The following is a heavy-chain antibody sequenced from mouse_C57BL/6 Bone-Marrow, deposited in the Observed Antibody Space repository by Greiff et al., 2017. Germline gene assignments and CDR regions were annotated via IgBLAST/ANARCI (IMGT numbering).Heavy chain of an antibody. J-gene: IGHJ3*01. V-gene: IGHV14-4*01. D-gene: IGHD1-1*02. CDR3: TTWWFPWFAY. Sequence: EVQLQQSGAELVRPGASVKLSCTASGFNIKDDYMHWVKQRPEQGLEWIGWIDPENGDTEYASKFQGKATITADTSSNTAYLQLSSLTSEDTAVYYCTTWWFPWFAYWAKGLWSLSLQ. CDR1: GFNIKDDY. CDR2: IDPENGDT.